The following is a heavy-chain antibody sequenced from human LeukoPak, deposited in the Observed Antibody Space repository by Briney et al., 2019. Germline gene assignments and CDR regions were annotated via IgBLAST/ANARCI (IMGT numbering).Heavy chain of an antibody. J-gene: IGHJ4*02. CDR3: ARDRGYSQDY. CDR1: GFTFSSYW. D-gene: IGHD3-10*01. Sequence: PGGSLRLSCAASGFTFSSYWMHWVRQAPGKGLVWVSHINSAGSTTSYADSVKGRFTISRDNAKNTLYLQMNSLRVEDTAVYYCARDRGYSQDYRGQGTLVTVS. V-gene: IGHV3-74*01. CDR2: INSAGSTT.